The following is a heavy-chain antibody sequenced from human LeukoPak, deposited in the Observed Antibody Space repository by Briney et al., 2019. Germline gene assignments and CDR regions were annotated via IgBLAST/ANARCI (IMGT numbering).Heavy chain of an antibody. CDR2: ISSNGGST. Sequence: GGSLRLSCSASGFTFSSYAMHWVRQAPGKGLEYVSAISSNGGSTYYADSVKGRFTISRDNSKNTLYLQMSSLRAEDTAVYYCAKDLSNWNDVTSPDYWGQGTLVTVSS. CDR1: GFTFSSYA. D-gene: IGHD1-1*01. CDR3: AKDLSNWNDVTSPDY. V-gene: IGHV3-64D*09. J-gene: IGHJ4*02.